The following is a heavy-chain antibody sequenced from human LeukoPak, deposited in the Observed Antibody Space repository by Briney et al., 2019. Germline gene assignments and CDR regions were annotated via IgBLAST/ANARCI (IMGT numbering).Heavy chain of an antibody. V-gene: IGHV4-39*01. J-gene: IGHJ4*02. CDR3: ARQVYSGGWYGPFDY. CDR1: GGSISSSTYY. D-gene: IGHD6-19*01. Sequence: SETLPLTCTVSGGSISSSTYYLGWFRQPPGKGLEWIGSLSYRGDTYYNPSPRSRLTISVDTSESHFSLNLTSLAAADTAVYYCARQVYSGGWYGPFDYWGQGTLVTVSS. CDR2: LSYRGDT.